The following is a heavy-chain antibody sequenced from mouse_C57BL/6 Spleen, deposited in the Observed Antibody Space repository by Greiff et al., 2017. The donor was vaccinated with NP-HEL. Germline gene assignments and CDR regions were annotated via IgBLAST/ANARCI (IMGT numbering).Heavy chain of an antibody. V-gene: IGHV10-1*01. CDR1: GFSFNTYA. CDR2: IRSKSNNYAT. J-gene: IGHJ2*01. CDR3: VSEYGQLGY. Sequence: EVQGVESGGGLVQPKGSLKLSCAASGFSFNTYAMNWVRQAPGKGLEWVARIRSKSNNYATYYADSVKDRFTISRDDSESMLYLQMNNLKTEDTAMYYCVSEYGQLGYWGQGTTLTVSS. D-gene: IGHD1-1*02.